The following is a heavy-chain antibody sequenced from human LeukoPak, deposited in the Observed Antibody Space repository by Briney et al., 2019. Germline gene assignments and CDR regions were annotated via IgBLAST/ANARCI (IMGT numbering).Heavy chain of an antibody. CDR2: ISSSSSTI. J-gene: IGHJ4*02. Sequence: GGSLRLSCAASGFTFSSYSMNWVRQAPGKGLEWVSYISSSSSTIYYADSVKGRFTISRDNAKNSPYLQMNSLRAEDTAVYYCARDFLEWLPYSWGQGTLVTVSS. CDR1: GFTFSSYS. CDR3: ARDFLEWLPYS. V-gene: IGHV3-48*04. D-gene: IGHD3-3*01.